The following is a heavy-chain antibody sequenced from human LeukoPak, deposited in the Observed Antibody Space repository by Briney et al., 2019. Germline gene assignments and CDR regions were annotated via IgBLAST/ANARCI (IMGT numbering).Heavy chain of an antibody. CDR2: ISSSGSTI. CDR1: GFTFSSYE. CDR3: ARDQDIVVVVALDP. J-gene: IGHJ5*02. Sequence: GGSLRLSCAASGFTFSSYEMNWVRQAPGKGLEWVSYISSSGSTIYYADSVKGRLTISRDNAKNSLYLQMNSLRAEDTAVYYCARDQDIVVVVALDPWGQGTLVTVSS. D-gene: IGHD2-15*01. V-gene: IGHV3-48*03.